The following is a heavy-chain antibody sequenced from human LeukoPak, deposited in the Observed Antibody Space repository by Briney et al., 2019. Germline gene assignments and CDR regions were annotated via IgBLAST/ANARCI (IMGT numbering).Heavy chain of an antibody. D-gene: IGHD4-11*01. CDR3: TRAPYSNYVNLDY. Sequence: GGSLRLSCSASRFTFSDYAMSWVRQAPGRGLEWVGFIRSKAFGGTPQYAASVEGRFTISRDDSKSIAYLQMNSLKTEDTAVYYCTRAPYSNYVNLDYWGQGTLVTVSS. CDR1: RFTFSDYA. J-gene: IGHJ4*02. V-gene: IGHV3-49*04. CDR2: IRSKAFGGTP.